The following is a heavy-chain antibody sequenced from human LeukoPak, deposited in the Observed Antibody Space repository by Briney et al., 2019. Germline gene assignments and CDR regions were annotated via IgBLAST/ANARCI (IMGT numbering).Heavy chain of an antibody. J-gene: IGHJ4*02. V-gene: IGHV3-64D*06. CDR1: GFTFSSYA. CDR2: ISSNGGST. D-gene: IGHD3-10*01. Sequence: GGSLRLYCAASGFTFSSYAMQWVRQAPGKGLEYVSAISSNGGSTDCADSEKGRFTIARDNCKNTLYLQMSSLRAEDTAVYYCVNHGSERITNWGQGTLITVSS. CDR3: VNHGSERITN.